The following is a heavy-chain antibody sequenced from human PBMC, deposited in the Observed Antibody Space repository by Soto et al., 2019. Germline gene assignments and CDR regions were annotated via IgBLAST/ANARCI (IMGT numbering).Heavy chain of an antibody. D-gene: IGHD3-9*01. V-gene: IGHV3-15*07. CDR1: CFGFSSVY. CDR2: IRSQTAGGAA. J-gene: IGHJ4*02. Sequence: GGSLRLSCVTSCFGFSSVYMKWVPQAPGRGLKWVGRIRSQTAGGAADYAGLVKCRFTISRDDSTHTVYFQMRGLKTEDTAVYYCSTGYYDITVPFDHWGQGT. CDR3: STGYYDITVPFDH.